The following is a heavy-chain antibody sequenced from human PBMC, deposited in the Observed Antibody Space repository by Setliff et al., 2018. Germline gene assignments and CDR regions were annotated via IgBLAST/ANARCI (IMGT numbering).Heavy chain of an antibody. CDR3: ARINFYVSSGYYYAPEL. J-gene: IGHJ4*02. Sequence: WIRQPPGKGLEWMGWINNYNFNTQYAQKFQGRVTVTTDTSTTTAYMELRSLRADDTAVYYCARINFYVSSGYYYAPELWGQGTTVTVSS. CDR2: INNYNFNT. D-gene: IGHD3-22*01. V-gene: IGHV1-18*01.